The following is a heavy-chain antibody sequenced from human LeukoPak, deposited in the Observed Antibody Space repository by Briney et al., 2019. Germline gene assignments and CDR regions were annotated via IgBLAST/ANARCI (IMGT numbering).Heavy chain of an antibody. J-gene: IGHJ6*03. CDR2: ISYDGSNK. D-gene: IGHD2/OR15-2a*01. CDR1: GFTFSSYA. V-gene: IGHV3-30*04. Sequence: PGGSLRLSCAASGFTFSSYAMHWVRQAPGKGLEWVAVISYDGSNKYYADSVKGRFTISRDNSKNTLYLQMNSLRAEDTAVYYCARDTWAYYMDVWGKGTTVTISS. CDR3: ARDTWAYYMDV.